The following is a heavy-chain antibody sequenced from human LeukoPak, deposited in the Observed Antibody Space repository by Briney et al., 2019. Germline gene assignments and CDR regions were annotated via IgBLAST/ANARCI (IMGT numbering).Heavy chain of an antibody. D-gene: IGHD3-16*01. V-gene: IGHV1-46*01. CDR1: GYTFTSYY. CDR2: INPSGGST. Sequence: ASVKVSCKASGYTFTSYYMHWVRQAPGQGLEWMGLINPSGGSTSYAQKFQGRVTMTRDTSTSTVYMELSSLRSEDTAVYYCARAQVALYDTESYYYYGMDVWGQGTTVTVSS. CDR3: ARAQVALYDTESYYYYGMDV. J-gene: IGHJ6*02.